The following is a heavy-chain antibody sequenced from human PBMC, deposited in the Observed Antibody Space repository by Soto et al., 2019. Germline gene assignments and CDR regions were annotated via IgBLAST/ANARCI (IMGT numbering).Heavy chain of an antibody. J-gene: IGHJ4*02. CDR2: ISSSSSYI. Sequence: EVQLVESGGGLVKPGGSLRLSCAASGFTFSSHSMNWVRQAPGKGLEWVSSISSSSSYIYYADSVKGRFTISRDNAKNSLYLQMNSLRAEDTAVYYCARDRCSGGSCYFGGIDYWGQGTLVTVSS. CDR3: ARDRCSGGSCYFGGIDY. CDR1: GFTFSSHS. D-gene: IGHD2-15*01. V-gene: IGHV3-21*01.